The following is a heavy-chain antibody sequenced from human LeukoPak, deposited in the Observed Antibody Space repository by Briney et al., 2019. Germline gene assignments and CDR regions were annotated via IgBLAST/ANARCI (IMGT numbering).Heavy chain of an antibody. J-gene: IGHJ4*02. CDR2: INHSGST. Sequence: SQTLSLTCTVSGGSISSGGYYWSWIRQPPGKGLEWIGEINHSGSTNYNPPLKSRVTISVDTSKNQFSLKLSSVTAADTAVYYCARGGRRRDGYNLVYWGQGTLVTVSS. V-gene: IGHV4-30-2*01. CDR1: GGSISSGGYY. D-gene: IGHD5-24*01. CDR3: ARGGRRRDGYNLVY.